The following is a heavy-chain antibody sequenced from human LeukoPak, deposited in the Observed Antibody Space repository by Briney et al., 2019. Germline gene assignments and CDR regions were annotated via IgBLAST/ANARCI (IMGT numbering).Heavy chain of an antibody. J-gene: IGHJ6*03. CDR3: ARGRSGLSLEGVYYYYVDV. V-gene: IGHV1-8*03. Sequence: ATVKVSCKASGYTFTSYDINWVRQATGQGLEWMGWMNTDSGNIAYAQNFQGRVTITRDTSVTTAYMELTNLRSADTAVYYCARGRSGLSLEGVYYYYVDVWGQGTTVTVSS. CDR1: GYTFTSYD. D-gene: IGHD3-3*01. CDR2: MNTDSGNI.